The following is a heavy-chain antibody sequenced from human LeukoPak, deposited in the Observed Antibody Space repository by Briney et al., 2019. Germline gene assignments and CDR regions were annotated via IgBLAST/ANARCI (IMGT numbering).Heavy chain of an antibody. CDR3: ARRGIAVAGNDY. D-gene: IGHD6-19*01. CDR1: GFTFDDYG. CDR2: INWNGGST. Sequence: GGSLRLSCAASGFTFDDYGMSWVRKAPGKGLERVSGINWNGGSTGYADSVKGRFTISRDNAKNSLYLQMYSLRAEDTALYYCARRGIAVAGNDYWGQGTLVTVSS. J-gene: IGHJ4*02. V-gene: IGHV3-20*04.